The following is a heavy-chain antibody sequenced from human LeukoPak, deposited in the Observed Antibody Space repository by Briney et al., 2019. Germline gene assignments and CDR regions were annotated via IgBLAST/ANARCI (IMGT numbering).Heavy chain of an antibody. CDR2: IRYNGGSK. D-gene: IGHD6-19*01. Sequence: PGGSLRLSCAASGFTFSSYGMHWVRQAPGKGLEWVAFIRYNGGSKYYADSVKGRFTISRGNSKNTLYLQMNSLGTEDTAVYYCAPRGIAVAGPFDYWGQGTLVTVSS. J-gene: IGHJ4*02. CDR1: GFTFSSYG. V-gene: IGHV3-30*02. CDR3: APRGIAVAGPFDY.